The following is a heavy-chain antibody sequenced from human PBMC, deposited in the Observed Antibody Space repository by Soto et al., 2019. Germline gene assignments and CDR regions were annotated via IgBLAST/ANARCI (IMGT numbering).Heavy chain of an antibody. J-gene: IGHJ6*02. V-gene: IGHV3-33*08. CDR1: GFTFSNSW. CDR3: AREDCSGGSCYLDV. CDR2: IWYDGSNK. D-gene: IGHD2-15*01. Sequence: SLRLSCAASGFTFSNSWMHWVRQAPGKGLEWVAVIWYDGSNKYYADSVKGRFTISRDNSKNTLYLQMNSLRAEDTAVYYCAREDCSGGSCYLDVWGQGTTVTVSS.